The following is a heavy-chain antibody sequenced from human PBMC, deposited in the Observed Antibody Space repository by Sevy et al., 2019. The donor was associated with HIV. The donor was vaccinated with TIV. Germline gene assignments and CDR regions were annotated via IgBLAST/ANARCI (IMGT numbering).Heavy chain of an antibody. CDR1: GFTFSRYS. D-gene: IGHD6-13*01. Sequence: GGSLRLSCGASGFTFSRYSMNWVRQAPGKGLEWVSYISSSGHYIQYADSVRGRFTISRDNARDSLDLQMNSLRAEDTAVYSCVRWDYSTSGNWFDPWGQGTLVTGSS. J-gene: IGHJ5*02. CDR2: ISSSGHYI. V-gene: IGHV3-21*01. CDR3: VRWDYSTSGNWFDP.